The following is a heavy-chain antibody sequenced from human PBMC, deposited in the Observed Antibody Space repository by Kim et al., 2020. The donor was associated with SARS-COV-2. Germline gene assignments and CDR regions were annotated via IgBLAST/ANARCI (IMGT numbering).Heavy chain of an antibody. J-gene: IGHJ4*02. D-gene: IGHD6-19*01. Sequence: GGSLRLSCAASGFTFSSYSMNWVRQAPGKGLEWVSSISSSSSYIYYADSVKGRFTISRDNAKNSLYLQMNSLRAEDTAVYYCARGGIAVAGTGFDYWGQGTLVTVSS. CDR2: ISSSSSYI. CDR1: GFTFSSYS. CDR3: ARGGIAVAGTGFDY. V-gene: IGHV3-21*01.